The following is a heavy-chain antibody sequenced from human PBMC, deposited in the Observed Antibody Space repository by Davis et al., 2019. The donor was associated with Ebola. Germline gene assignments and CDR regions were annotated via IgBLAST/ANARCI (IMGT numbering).Heavy chain of an antibody. CDR3: AREGIVRGNLLFY. D-gene: IGHD4-23*01. CDR1: GFIFSSYS. J-gene: IGHJ4*02. CDR2: ISSSSSTI. Sequence: GESLKISCAASGFIFSSYSMNWVRQAPGKGLEWVSYISSSSSTIYYADSVKGRFTISRDNAKNSLYLQMNSLRAEDTAVYYCAREGIVRGNLLFYWGQGTLVTVSS. V-gene: IGHV3-48*04.